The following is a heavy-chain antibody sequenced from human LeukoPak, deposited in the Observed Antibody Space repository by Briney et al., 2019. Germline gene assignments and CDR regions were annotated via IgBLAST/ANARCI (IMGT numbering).Heavy chain of an antibody. J-gene: IGHJ3*02. CDR1: GGSINSYY. CDR2: IYYSGST. Sequence: SETLSLTCTVSGGSINSYYWSWIWQPPGKGLEWIGYIYYSGSTNYNPSLKSRVTISVDTSNNKFSQKLTSLTAADTAVYYCVRHLSAGRPAFDIWGQGTMVTVSS. V-gene: IGHV4-59*08. D-gene: IGHD2-15*01. CDR3: VRHLSAGRPAFDI.